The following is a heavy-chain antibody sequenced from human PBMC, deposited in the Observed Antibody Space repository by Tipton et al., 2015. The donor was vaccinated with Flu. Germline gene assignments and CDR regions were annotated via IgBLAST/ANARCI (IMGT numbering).Heavy chain of an antibody. Sequence: SLRLSCAASGFTFSSYGMHWVRQAPGKGLEWVAVIWYDGSNKYYADSVKGRFTISRDNSKNTLYLQMNSLRAEDTAVYYCARAIQLWYDAFDIWGQGTMVTVSS. CDR3: ARAIQLWYDAFDI. CDR2: IWYDGSNK. V-gene: IGHV3-33*08. D-gene: IGHD5-18*01. J-gene: IGHJ3*02. CDR1: GFTFSSYG.